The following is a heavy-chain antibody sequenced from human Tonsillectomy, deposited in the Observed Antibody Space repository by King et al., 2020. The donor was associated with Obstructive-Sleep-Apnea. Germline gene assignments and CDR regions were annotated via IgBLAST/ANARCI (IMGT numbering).Heavy chain of an antibody. CDR2: IWYDGSNQ. CDR1: GFTFSTFG. CDR3: AGDGDYCSTTSCYDGFDY. J-gene: IGHJ4*02. V-gene: IGHV3-33*01. Sequence: VQLVESGGGVVQPGRSLRLSCAASGFTFSTFGMHWVRQAPGKGLEWGAGIWYDGSNQYYADSGKGRFTISRDNSKNTLYLQMNSLRAGDTAVYYCAGDGDYCSTTSCYDGFDYWGQGTLVTVSS. D-gene: IGHD2-2*01.